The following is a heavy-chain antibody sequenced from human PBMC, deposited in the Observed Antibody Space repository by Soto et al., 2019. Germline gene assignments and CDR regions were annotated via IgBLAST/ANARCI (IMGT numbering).Heavy chain of an antibody. Sequence: PGWSLRLSCAASGFIFTSYSMNWVRQAPGKGLEWVSSIISSSSYIYYADSVKGRFTISRVNAKNSLYLQMSSLRAEDTAVYYCARESGSSSDYYGMDGWGQGTTVTVSS. CDR2: IISSSSYI. J-gene: IGHJ6*02. CDR1: GFIFTSYS. D-gene: IGHD6-13*01. CDR3: ARESGSSSDYYGMDG. V-gene: IGHV3-21*01.